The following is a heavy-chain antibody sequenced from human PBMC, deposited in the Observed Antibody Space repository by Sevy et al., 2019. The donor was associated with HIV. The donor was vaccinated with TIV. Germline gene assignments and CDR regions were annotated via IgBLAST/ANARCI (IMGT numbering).Heavy chain of an antibody. CDR3: ARDRDVSGNYLEYFYYAMDV. CDR2: FNPPGGSE. J-gene: IGHJ6*02. Sequence: ASVKVSCKTSGYTFSTSYKYWGRQPPGQGLEWIGKFNPPGGSESYAQRFKGRLTMTGDTSTSTAYMELSSLTSEDTAVYYCARDRDVSGNYLEYFYYAMDVWGQGTTVTVSS. V-gene: IGHV1-46*01. CDR1: GYTFSTSY. D-gene: IGHD1-26*01.